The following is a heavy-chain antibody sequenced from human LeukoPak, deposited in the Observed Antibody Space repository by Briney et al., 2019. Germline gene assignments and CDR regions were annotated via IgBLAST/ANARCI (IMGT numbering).Heavy chain of an antibody. J-gene: IGHJ4*02. CDR1: GYTFTSYG. Sequence: ASVKVSRKASGYTFTSYGISWVRQAPGQGLEWMGWISAYNGNTNYAQKLQGRVTMTTDTSTSTAYMELRSLRSDDTAVYYCARVSWGYYDYVWGSYPTRGEFDYWGQGTLVTVSS. V-gene: IGHV1-18*01. CDR3: ARVSWGYYDYVWGSYPTRGEFDY. D-gene: IGHD3-16*02. CDR2: ISAYNGNT.